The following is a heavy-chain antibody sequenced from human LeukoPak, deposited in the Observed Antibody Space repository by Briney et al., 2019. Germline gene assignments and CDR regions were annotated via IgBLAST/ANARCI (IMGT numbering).Heavy chain of an antibody. CDR1: GGTFSSYT. V-gene: IGHV1-69*16. J-gene: IGHJ1*01. Sequence: SVKVSCKASGGTFSSYTISWVRQAPGQGLEWMGRIIPILGTANYAQKFQGRVTITTDESTSTAYMELSSLRSEDTAVYYCASPPYDFWSGYQIQEYFQHWGQGTLVTVSS. D-gene: IGHD3-3*01. CDR3: ASPPYDFWSGYQIQEYFQH. CDR2: IIPILGTA.